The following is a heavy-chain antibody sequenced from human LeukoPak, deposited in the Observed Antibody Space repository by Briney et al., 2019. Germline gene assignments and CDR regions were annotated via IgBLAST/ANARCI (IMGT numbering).Heavy chain of an antibody. D-gene: IGHD2-8*01. CDR3: ARPEALAEWSQFDY. V-gene: IGHV3-74*01. CDR1: GFTFSSYW. CDR2: INSDGSST. J-gene: IGHJ4*02. Sequence: GGSLRLSCAASGFTFSSYWMHWDRQAPGKGLVWVSRINSDGSSTSYADFVKGRFTISRDNAKNTLYLQMNSLRAEDTAVYYCARPEALAEWSQFDYWGQGTLVTVSS.